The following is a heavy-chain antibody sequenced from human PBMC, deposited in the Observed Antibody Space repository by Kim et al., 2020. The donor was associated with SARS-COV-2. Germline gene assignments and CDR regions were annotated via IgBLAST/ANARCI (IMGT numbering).Heavy chain of an antibody. CDR2: ISWNRDSI. Sequence: GGSLRLSCAASGFRFDEYAMHWVRQAPGKGLEWVSGISWNRDSIVYADSVKGRFTISRDNAKNSLYLQMNSLRVEDTALYFCAKDLEPRHTSPLDHWGQGTLVTVSS. CDR1: GFRFDEYA. V-gene: IGHV3-9*01. J-gene: IGHJ4*02. CDR3: AKDLEPRHTSPLDH. D-gene: IGHD6-6*01.